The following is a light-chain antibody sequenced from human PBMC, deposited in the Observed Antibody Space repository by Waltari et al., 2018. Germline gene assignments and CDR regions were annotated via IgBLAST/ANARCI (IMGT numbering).Light chain of an antibody. CDR2: KTS. V-gene: IGKV1-39*01. CDR1: QRVGRF. J-gene: IGKJ2*01. CDR3: QQSDGIPFT. Sequence: DIKMTQSPSSLSASVGDTVTITCRASQRVGRFLNWYQQRPGAAPNLLIYKTSDLQSGVPERFTGSGSGTDFTLTIDSLQPEDFATYYCQQSDGIPFTFGPGT.